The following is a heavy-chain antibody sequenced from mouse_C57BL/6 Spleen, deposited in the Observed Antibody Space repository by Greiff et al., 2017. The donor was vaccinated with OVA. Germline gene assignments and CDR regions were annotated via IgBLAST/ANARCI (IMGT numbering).Heavy chain of an antibody. D-gene: IGHD1-1*01. Sequence: QVQLQQPGAELVMPGASVKLSCKASGYTFTSYWMHWVKQRPGQGLEWIGEIDPSDSYTNYNQKFKGKSTLTVDKSSSTAYMQLSSLTSEDSAVYYCAGYYGSRHWYFDVWGTGTTVTVSS. CDR3: AGYYGSRHWYFDV. J-gene: IGHJ1*03. CDR2: IDPSDSYT. CDR1: GYTFTSYW. V-gene: IGHV1-69*01.